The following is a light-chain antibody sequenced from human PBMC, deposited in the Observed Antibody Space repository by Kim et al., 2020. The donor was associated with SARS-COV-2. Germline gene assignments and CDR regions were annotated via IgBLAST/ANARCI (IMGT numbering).Light chain of an antibody. J-gene: IGLJ3*02. V-gene: IGLV2-14*03. CDR1: SSDVGGYNY. Sequence: QSALTQPASVSGSPGQSITISCTGTSSDVGGYNYVSWYQQHPGKAPKVIIYDVTSRPSGVSNRFSGSKSGNTASLTISGLQAEDEADYYCSSYTSSSTLVFGGGTKVTVL. CDR2: DVT. CDR3: SSYTSSSTLV.